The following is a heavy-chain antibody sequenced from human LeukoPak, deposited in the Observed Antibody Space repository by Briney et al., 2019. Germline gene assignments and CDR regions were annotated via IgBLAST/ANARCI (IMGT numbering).Heavy chain of an antibody. CDR3: ARVPQGGIVVNYYYGMDV. V-gene: IGHV1-2*02. D-gene: IGHD2-2*01. CDR2: INPNSGGT. Sequence: ASVKVSCKASGYTFTGYYMHCVRQAPGQGLEWMGWINPNSGGTNYAQKFQGRVTMTRDTSISTAYMELSRLRSDDTAVYYCARVPQGGIVVNYYYGMDVWGQGTTVTVSS. J-gene: IGHJ6*02. CDR1: GYTFTGYY.